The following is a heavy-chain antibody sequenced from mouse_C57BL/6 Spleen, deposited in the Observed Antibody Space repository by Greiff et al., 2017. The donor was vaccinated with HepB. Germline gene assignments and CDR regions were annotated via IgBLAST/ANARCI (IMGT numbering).Heavy chain of an antibody. CDR2: IYPGDGDT. CDR1: GYAFSSSW. D-gene: IGHD2-4*01. V-gene: IGHV1-82*01. CDR3: ARSGDYTEAMDY. J-gene: IGHJ4*01. Sequence: VQLQQSGPELVKPGASVKISCKASGYAFSSSWMNWVKQRPGKGLEWIGRIYPGDGDTNYNGKFKGKATLTADKSSSTAYMQLSSLTSEDSAVYVCARSGDYTEAMDYWGQGTSVTVSS.